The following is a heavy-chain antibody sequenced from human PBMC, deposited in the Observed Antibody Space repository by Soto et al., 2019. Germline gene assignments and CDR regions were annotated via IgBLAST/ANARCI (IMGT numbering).Heavy chain of an antibody. Sequence: ASVKVSWKTAGYGFTIYDINWVRQAPGQGLEWMGWMNPNSGNTGYAQQFQGRVSMTSNTAISTAYMELSGLRSEDSGMYFCAKWGQGPASGPNFDFWGQGTLVTV. CDR2: MNPNSGNT. CDR3: AKWGQGPASGPNFDF. D-gene: IGHD6-13*01. CDR1: GYGFTIYD. J-gene: IGHJ4*02. V-gene: IGHV1-8*01.